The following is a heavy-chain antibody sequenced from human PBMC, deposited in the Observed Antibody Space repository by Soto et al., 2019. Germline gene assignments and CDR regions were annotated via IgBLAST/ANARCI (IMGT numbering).Heavy chain of an antibody. V-gene: IGHV3-23*01. CDR1: GFTFSSHA. Sequence: GGSLRLSCTASGFTFSSHAMTWVRQAPGKGLEWVSGLSDSGGSIYYAGSVKGRFTISRDNSMNTLYLQMNTLRAEDTAVYYCAKVSSSWYAGFFDLWGQGTLVTVSS. J-gene: IGHJ4*02. CDR2: LSDSGGSI. CDR3: AKVSSSWYAGFFDL. D-gene: IGHD6-13*01.